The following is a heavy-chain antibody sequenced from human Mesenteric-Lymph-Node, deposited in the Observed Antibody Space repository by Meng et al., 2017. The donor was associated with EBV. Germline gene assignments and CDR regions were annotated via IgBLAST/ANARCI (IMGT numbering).Heavy chain of an antibody. CDR3: AREERGYDGGGLDY. Sequence: QQQLDESGPGMVHSSETLSLTCTVSGGSISSSSYYWGWIRKPPGKGLEWIGSIYYSGSTYYNPSLKSRVTISVDTSKNQFSLKLSSVTAADTAVYYCAREERGYDGGGLDYWGQGTLVTVSS. D-gene: IGHD5-12*01. J-gene: IGHJ4*02. CDR1: GGSISSSSYY. CDR2: IYYSGST. V-gene: IGHV4-39*07.